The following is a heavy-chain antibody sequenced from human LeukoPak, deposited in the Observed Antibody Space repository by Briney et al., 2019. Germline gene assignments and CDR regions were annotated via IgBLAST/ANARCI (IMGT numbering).Heavy chain of an antibody. CDR2: ISAYNGNT. J-gene: IGHJ4*02. CDR3: ARGYCSSTSCYRFLFDY. CDR1: GYTFTSYG. Sequence: ASVKVSCKASGYTFTSYGISWVRQAPGQGLEWMGWISAYNGNTNYAQKLQGRVTMTTDTPTSTAYMELRSLRSDDTAVYYCARGYCSSTSCYRFLFDYWGQGTPVTVSS. D-gene: IGHD2-2*01. V-gene: IGHV1-18*01.